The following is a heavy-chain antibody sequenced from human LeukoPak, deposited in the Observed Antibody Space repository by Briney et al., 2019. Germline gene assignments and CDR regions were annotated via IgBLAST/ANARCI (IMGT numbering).Heavy chain of an antibody. CDR3: ASLGEFSYVHFVY. D-gene: IGHD3-16*01. CDR1: GCTLTTYA. CDR2: INAGHGTP. V-gene: IGHV1-3*01. Sequence: ASVKVSCKGSGCTLTTYALQWVRQAPGQKFEWLGWINAGHGTPEYSQKFQGRVTFTRDISANTAYMDLTGLRSEDTGIYYCASLGEFSYVHFVYWGQWTLVTVSS. J-gene: IGHJ4*02.